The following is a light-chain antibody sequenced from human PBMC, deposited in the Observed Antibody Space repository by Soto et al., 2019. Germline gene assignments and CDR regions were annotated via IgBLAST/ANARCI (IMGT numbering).Light chain of an antibody. Sequence: QSVVTQPPSASGTPGQRVSISCSGSSSNIGTNFVFWYQQVPGTAPKLLIYRNNQRPSGVPDRFSASKSGASVSLAISGLRSEDEADYYCAVWDDGLNAWVFGGGTKVTVL. CDR1: SSNIGTNF. J-gene: IGLJ3*02. CDR3: AVWDDGLNAWV. CDR2: RNN. V-gene: IGLV1-47*01.